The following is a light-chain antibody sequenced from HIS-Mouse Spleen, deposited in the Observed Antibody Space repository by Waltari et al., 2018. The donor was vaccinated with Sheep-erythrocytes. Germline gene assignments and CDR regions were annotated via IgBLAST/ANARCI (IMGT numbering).Light chain of an antibody. CDR1: SSDVGSYNL. V-gene: IGLV2-23*01. CDR2: GGS. Sequence: QSALTQPASVSGSPGQSITISCTGTSSDVGSYNLVSWYQQHPGKAPKLMIYGGSKRPSGVSYRFSGYKAGNKASLTISGLQAEDEADYYCCSYAGSSTPWVFGGGTKLTVL. CDR3: CSYAGSSTPWV. J-gene: IGLJ3*02.